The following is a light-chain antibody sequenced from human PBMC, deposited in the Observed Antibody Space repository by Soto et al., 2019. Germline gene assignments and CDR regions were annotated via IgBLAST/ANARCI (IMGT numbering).Light chain of an antibody. J-gene: IGKJ1*01. CDR2: DAS. CDR3: QQWT. V-gene: IGKV1-5*01. Sequence: DIQMPQSPSTLSASVGDRVTITCRASQSISSWLAWYQQKPGKAPQLLIYDASSLESGVPSRFSGSRSGTEFTLAVSNLQTDDFATYYCQQWTFGQGTKVEIK. CDR1: QSISSW.